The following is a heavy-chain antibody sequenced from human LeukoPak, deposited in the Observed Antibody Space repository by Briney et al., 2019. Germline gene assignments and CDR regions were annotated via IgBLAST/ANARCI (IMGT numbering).Heavy chain of an antibody. CDR3: ARHYSAVTTRLSGMDV. CDR2: IYYSGST. J-gene: IGHJ6*02. V-gene: IGHV4-59*08. CDR1: GGSISSYY. D-gene: IGHD4-11*01. Sequence: SETLSLTCTASGGSISSYYWSWIRQPPGKGLEWIGYIYYSGSTNYNPSLKSRVTISVDTSKNQFSLKLSSVTAADTAVYYCARHYSAVTTRLSGMDVWGQGTTVTVSS.